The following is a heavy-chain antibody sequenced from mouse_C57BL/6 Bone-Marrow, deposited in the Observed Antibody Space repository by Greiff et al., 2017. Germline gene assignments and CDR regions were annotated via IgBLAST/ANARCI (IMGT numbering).Heavy chain of an antibody. Sequence: EVKLQESGPGLVKPSQSLSLTCSVTGYSITSGYYWNWIRQFPGNKLEWMGYISYDGSNNYNPSLKNRISITRDTSKNQFFLKLNSVTTEDTATYYCASAYYYGSSWYFDVWGTGTTVTVSS. CDR3: ASAYYYGSSWYFDV. J-gene: IGHJ1*03. V-gene: IGHV3-6*01. CDR1: GYSITSGYY. CDR2: ISYDGSN. D-gene: IGHD1-1*01.